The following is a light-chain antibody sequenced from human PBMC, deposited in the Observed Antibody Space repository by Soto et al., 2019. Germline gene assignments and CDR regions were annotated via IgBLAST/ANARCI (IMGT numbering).Light chain of an antibody. CDR3: QQSYSTPA. V-gene: IGKV1-39*01. CDR1: QSISSY. CDR2: AAS. J-gene: IGKJ1*01. Sequence: DIQMTQSPSSLSASVGDRVTITCRASQSISSYLNWYQQKPGKAPKLLIYAASSLHSEVPSRFSGSGSGTDFTLTISSLQPEDSATYYCQQSYSTPAFGQGTKVEI.